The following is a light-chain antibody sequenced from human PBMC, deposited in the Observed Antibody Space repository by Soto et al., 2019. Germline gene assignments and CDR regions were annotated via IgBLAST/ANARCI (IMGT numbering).Light chain of an antibody. V-gene: IGKV3-11*01. CDR1: QSVSSY. CDR2: GAS. Sequence: EIVLTQSPATLSLSPGERATLSCRASQSVSSYLAWYQQKPDQAPRLLIYGASDRATGIPARFSGSGSGTDFTLTISSLEPEDFAVYYCQHRGKWPRTFGQGTKLEIK. J-gene: IGKJ2*01. CDR3: QHRGKWPRT.